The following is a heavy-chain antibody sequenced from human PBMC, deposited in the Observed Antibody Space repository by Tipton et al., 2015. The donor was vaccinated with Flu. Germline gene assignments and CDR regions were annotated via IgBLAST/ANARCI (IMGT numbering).Heavy chain of an antibody. V-gene: IGHV4-59*12. J-gene: IGHJ4*02. Sequence: TLSLTCTVSGASIKSYYWSWIRQPPGKGLEWIGYIYHSGITNYNPSLKSRVTISVDTSKNQFSLKLSSVTAADTAVYYCASEESNSGYESGLSDFDYWGQGTLVTVSS. CDR1: GASIKSYY. CDR3: ASEESNSGYESGLSDFDY. CDR2: IYHSGIT. D-gene: IGHD5-12*01.